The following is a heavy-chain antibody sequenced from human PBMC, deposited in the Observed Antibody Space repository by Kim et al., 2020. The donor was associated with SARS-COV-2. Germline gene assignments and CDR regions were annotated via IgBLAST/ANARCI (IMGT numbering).Heavy chain of an antibody. V-gene: IGHV4-31*02. J-gene: IGHJ3*02. CDR3: ARDTRGVYDAFDI. D-gene: IGHD3-10*01. Sequence: YNPSLKSRVPISVDTSKNQFSLKLSSVTAADTAVYYCARDTRGVYDAFDIWGQGTMVTVSS.